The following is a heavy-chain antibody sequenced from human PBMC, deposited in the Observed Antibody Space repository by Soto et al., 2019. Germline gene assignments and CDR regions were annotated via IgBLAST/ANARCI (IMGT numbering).Heavy chain of an antibody. Sequence: QVQLVQSGAEVKKPGASVKVSCKASGYTFTSYTLHWVRQAPGQRPEWLGWINAAKGNTKYSEKFQERVTNTRGTSGTSVFLELSGLTSEDTALYICARGMFTTVTTLPNIWGQETLGTVSS. CDR2: INAAKGNT. CDR1: GYTFTSYT. J-gene: IGHJ3*02. V-gene: IGHV1-3*01. CDR3: ARGMFTTVTTLPNI. D-gene: IGHD4-17*01.